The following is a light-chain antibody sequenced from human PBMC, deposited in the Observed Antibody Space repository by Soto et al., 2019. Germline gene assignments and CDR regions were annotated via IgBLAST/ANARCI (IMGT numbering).Light chain of an antibody. J-gene: IGLJ1*01. Sequence: QSVLTQPASVSGSPGQSITISCSDVGDYKYVSWYQQHPGKAPKLLIYEVSNRPSGISTRFSGSKSVNTASLTISRLQAEDEADYYCSSYTSSDTLVFGAGNKVTVL. CDR1: DVGDYKY. CDR3: SSYTSSDTLV. V-gene: IGLV2-14*01. CDR2: EVS.